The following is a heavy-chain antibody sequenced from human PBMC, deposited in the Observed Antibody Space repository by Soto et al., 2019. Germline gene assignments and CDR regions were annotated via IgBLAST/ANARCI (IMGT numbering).Heavy chain of an antibody. CDR2: IYYSGST. CDR1: GGSISSYY. D-gene: IGHD3-3*01. V-gene: IGHV4-59*01. J-gene: IGHJ5*02. Sequence: SETLSLTCTVSGGSISSYYWSWIRQPPGKGLEWIGYIYYSGSTNYNPSLKSRVTISVDTSKNQFSLKLSSVTAADTAVYYCARMMASNVWSGYYTPTGYNWFDPWGQGTLVTVSP. CDR3: ARMMASNVWSGYYTPTGYNWFDP.